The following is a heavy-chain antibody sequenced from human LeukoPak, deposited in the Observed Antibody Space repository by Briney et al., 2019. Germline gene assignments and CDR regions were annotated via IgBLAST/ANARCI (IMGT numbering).Heavy chain of an antibody. CDR3: TKSFGPVIAAAGAGTD. V-gene: IGHV3-74*01. Sequence: GGSLRLSCAASGFTFSSYWMHWVRQAPGKGLVWVSRINSDGSSTSYADSVKGRFTISRDNSKNTLYMQMNSLRAEDTAVYYCTKSFGPVIAAAGAGTDWGQGTLVTVSS. D-gene: IGHD6-13*01. CDR2: INSDGSST. J-gene: IGHJ4*02. CDR1: GFTFSSYW.